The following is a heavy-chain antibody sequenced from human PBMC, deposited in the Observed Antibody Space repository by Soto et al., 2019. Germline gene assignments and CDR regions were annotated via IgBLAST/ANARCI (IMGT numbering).Heavy chain of an antibody. D-gene: IGHD3-10*01. CDR2: IYYSGST. J-gene: IGHJ5*02. Sequence: SETLSLTCTVSGGTISSWYWSWIRQPPGKGLEWIGYIYYSGSTYYNPSLKSRVTISVDTSKNQFSLKLRSVTAADTAVYYCGSRRLSKGGAARGNWSNPGGQEPLVTVSS. CDR1: GGTISSWY. CDR3: GSRRLSKGGAARGNWSNP. V-gene: IGHV4-59*04.